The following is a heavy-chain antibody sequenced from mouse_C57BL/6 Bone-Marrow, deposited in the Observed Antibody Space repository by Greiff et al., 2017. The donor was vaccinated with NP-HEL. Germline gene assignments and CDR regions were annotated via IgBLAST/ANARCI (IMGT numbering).Heavy chain of an antibody. V-gene: IGHV5-17*01. CDR3: ARRSITTVLYWYFDV. J-gene: IGHJ1*03. D-gene: IGHD1-1*01. CDR1: GFTFSDYG. CDR2: ISSGSSTI. Sequence: EVMLVESGGGLVKPGGSLKLSCAASGFTFSDYGMHWVRQAPEKGLEWVAYISSGSSTIYYADTVKGRFTISRDNAKNTLFLQMTSLRSEDTAMYYCARRSITTVLYWYFDVWGTGTTVTVSS.